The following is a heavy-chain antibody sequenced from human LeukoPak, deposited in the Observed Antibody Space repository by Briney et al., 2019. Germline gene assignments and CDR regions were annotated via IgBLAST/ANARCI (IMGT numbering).Heavy chain of an antibody. D-gene: IGHD2-15*01. J-gene: IGHJ6*04. CDR2: IDPSDSYT. CDR1: GYSFTNYW. V-gene: IGHV5-10-1*01. CDR3: ARSGYCSGGSCYTSRDYYYYYGMDV. Sequence: GESLRISCKGSGYSFTNYWISWVRQMPGKGPEWMGRIDPSDSYTNYSPSFQGHVTISADKSISTAYLQWSSLKASDTAMYYCARSGYCSGGSCYTSRDYYYYYGMDVWGKGTTVTVSS.